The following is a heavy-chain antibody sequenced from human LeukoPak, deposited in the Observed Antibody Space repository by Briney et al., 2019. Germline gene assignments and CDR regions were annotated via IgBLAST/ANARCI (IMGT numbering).Heavy chain of an antibody. J-gene: IGHJ4*02. CDR2: IKQDGSEK. CDR3: ARASIGYCSGGSCHPPPDDY. V-gene: IGHV3-7*03. CDR1: GFTFSSYW. D-gene: IGHD2-15*01. Sequence: SGGSLRLSCAASGFTFSSYWMSWVRQAPGKGLEWVANIKQDGSEKYYVDSVKGRFTISRDNAKNSLYLQMNSLRAEDTALYYCARASIGYCSGGSCHPPPDDYWGQGTLVTVSS.